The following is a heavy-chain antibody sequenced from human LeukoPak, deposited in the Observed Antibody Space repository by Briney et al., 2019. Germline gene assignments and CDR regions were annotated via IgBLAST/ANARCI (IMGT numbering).Heavy chain of an antibody. CDR3: STLTSRGLSDS. D-gene: IGHD1-20*01. CDR1: GFTFTNAW. J-gene: IGHJ4*02. Sequence: GGPLRLSCAASGFTFTNAWMNWVRQAQGKGLEWVGRIKSKADGETIDYAAPVRGRFTFSRDDSKNMLYLQMNSLKSEDTAVYYCSTLTSRGLSDSWGQGTLVTVSS. V-gene: IGHV3-15*07. CDR2: IKSKADGETI.